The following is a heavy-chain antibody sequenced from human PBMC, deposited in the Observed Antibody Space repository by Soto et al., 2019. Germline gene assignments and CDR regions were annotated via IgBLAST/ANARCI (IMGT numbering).Heavy chain of an antibody. D-gene: IGHD6-13*01. CDR1: GYTFTSYG. CDR3: ARVGAIAPAEGDY. J-gene: IGHJ4*02. Sequence: QLQLVQSGTEVREPGASVKVSCQASGYTFTSYGIIWVRQAPGQGLELMGWITGYTNNKNYAQKYQARVTMTTDTSTRSAYMELRSLRSDDTAVYYCARVGAIAPAEGDYWGQGTLVTVSS. V-gene: IGHV1-18*01. CDR2: ITGYTNNK.